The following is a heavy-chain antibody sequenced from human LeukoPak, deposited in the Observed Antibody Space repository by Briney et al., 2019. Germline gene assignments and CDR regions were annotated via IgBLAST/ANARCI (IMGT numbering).Heavy chain of an antibody. V-gene: IGHV4-39*07. Sequence: SETLSLTCTVSGGSIISGSKYWGWIRQAPGTGLEWIGSIYYSGATYYNPSLKSRVTMSVDTSKNQFSLNLISLTAADTAVYYCARGSRSIQAVPFDYWGQGTLVTVSS. CDR2: IYYSGAT. J-gene: IGHJ4*02. D-gene: IGHD2-2*01. CDR1: GGSIISGSKY. CDR3: ARGSRSIQAVPFDY.